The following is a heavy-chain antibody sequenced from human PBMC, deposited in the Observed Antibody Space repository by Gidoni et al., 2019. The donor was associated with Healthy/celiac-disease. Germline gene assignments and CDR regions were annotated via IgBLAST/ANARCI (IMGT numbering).Heavy chain of an antibody. J-gene: IGHJ3*02. CDR2: ISYDGSNK. CDR3: AKVLERYCSSTSCNDAFDI. D-gene: IGHD2-2*01. Sequence: QVQLVESGCGVVQPGRSLRLSCAASVFTFIRYGMHWVRQAPGKGLEWVAVISYDGSNKYYADSVKGRFTISRDNSKNTLYLQMNSLRAEDTAVYYGAKVLERYCSSTSCNDAFDIWGQGTMVTVSS. V-gene: IGHV3-30*18. CDR1: VFTFIRYG.